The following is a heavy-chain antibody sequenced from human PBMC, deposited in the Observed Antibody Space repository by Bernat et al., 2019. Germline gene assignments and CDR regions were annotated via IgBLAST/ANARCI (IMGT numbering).Heavy chain of an antibody. CDR2: RWYDGSNK. CDR1: GFTFSSYG. CDR3: ARGGSSSWYDAFDI. D-gene: IGHD6-13*01. Sequence: QVQLVESGGGVVQPGRSLRLSCAASGFTFSSYGMHWVRQAPGKGLEWVAVRWYDGSNKYYADSVKGRFTISRDKSKNTLYLKMNSLRAEDTAVYYCARGGSSSWYDAFDIWGQGTMVTVSS. V-gene: IGHV3-33*01. J-gene: IGHJ3*02.